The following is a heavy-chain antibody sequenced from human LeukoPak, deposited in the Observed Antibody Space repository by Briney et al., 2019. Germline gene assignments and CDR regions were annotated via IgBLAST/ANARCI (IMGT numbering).Heavy chain of an antibody. V-gene: IGHV4-34*01. CDR1: GGSFRGYF. Sequence: SETLSLTCPVYGGSFRGYFWGWVRQTPGKGLEWLGEITHNGGTNYMPSLSGRVSVFQDVSKNQFSLKLSSVTAADTGVYYCARGNSGSHWGDHYFYMDVWGKGTTVIVSS. CDR2: ITHNGGT. J-gene: IGHJ6*03. D-gene: IGHD1-26*01. CDR3: ARGNSGSHWGDHYFYMDV.